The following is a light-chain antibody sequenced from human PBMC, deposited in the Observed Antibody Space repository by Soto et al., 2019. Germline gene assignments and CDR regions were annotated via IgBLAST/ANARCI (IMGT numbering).Light chain of an antibody. Sequence: DIQMTQFPSTLSASVGDRVTITCRASQSIRNRLAWFQQKSGEAPKILIHKVSSLVSEVPSRFSGSGSGTEFTLTISSLQPDDFATYYCQHYNTYSWTFGQWTKVEIK. CDR2: KVS. V-gene: IGKV1-5*03. J-gene: IGKJ1*01. CDR3: QHYNTYSWT. CDR1: QSIRNR.